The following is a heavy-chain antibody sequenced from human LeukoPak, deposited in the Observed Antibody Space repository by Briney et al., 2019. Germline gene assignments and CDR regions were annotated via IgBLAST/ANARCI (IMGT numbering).Heavy chain of an antibody. J-gene: IGHJ6*03. CDR1: GFTFSSYW. CDR2: IKQDGSEK. CDR3: AKRVRGVPIGSYYYYYYMDV. D-gene: IGHD3-10*01. V-gene: IGHV3-7*03. Sequence: GGSLRLSCAASGFTFSSYWMSWVRQAPGKGLEWVANIKQDGSEKYYVDSVKGRFTISRDNAKNSLYLQMNSLRAEDTAVYYCAKRVRGVPIGSYYYYYYMDVWGKGTTVTISS.